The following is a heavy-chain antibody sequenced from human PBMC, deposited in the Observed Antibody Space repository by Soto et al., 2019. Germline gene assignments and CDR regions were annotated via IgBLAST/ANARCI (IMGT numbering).Heavy chain of an antibody. V-gene: IGHV4-34*01. CDR1: GGSFSGYY. CDR2: INHSGST. CDR3: ATMGIAVAGLRAFDI. D-gene: IGHD6-19*01. J-gene: IGHJ3*02. Sequence: SETLSLTCAVHGGSFSGYYWGWIRQPPGKGLEWIVEINHSGSTNYNPSLKSRVTISVDTFKNQFSLKLSSVTAADTALYYCATMGIAVAGLRAFDIWGQGTMVTVSS.